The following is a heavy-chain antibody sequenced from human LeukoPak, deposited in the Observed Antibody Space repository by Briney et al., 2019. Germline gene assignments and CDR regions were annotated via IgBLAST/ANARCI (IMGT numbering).Heavy chain of an antibody. J-gene: IGHJ3*02. V-gene: IGHV6-1*01. Sequence: SQTLSLTRAISGDSVSSNSVAWNWIKQSPSRGLEWLGRTYYRSKWHYDYAVSVKSRISINPDTSKNQFALQLNSVTPEDTAVYYCAKIRSPDAFDIWGQGTVVTVSS. CDR2: TYYRSKWHY. CDR1: GDSVSSNSVA. CDR3: AKIRSPDAFDI.